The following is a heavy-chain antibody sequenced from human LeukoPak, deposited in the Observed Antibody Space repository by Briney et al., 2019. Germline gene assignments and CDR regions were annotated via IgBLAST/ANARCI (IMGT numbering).Heavy chain of an antibody. Sequence: GGCLCLSCAASGFTLRDSWMSWVRQAPGGGQERVANMTQEGSAKGNVDSVKGRFTISRDNARTSLYLQMSSLRPEDTAVYYCATHTPWVAGDVGGQGTTVTVSS. CDR3: ATHTPWVAGDV. J-gene: IGHJ6*02. CDR2: MTQEGSAK. D-gene: IGHD2-15*01. CDR1: GFTLRDSW. V-gene: IGHV3-7*01.